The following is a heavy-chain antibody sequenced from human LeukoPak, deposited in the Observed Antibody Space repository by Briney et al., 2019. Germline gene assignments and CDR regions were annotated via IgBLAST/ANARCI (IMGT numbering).Heavy chain of an antibody. Sequence: GGSLRLSCAASGFTFGNYNFIWVRQAPGKGPEWVSYISSSSSAIHYADSVKGRFTISRDNAKNSLYLQMNSLRAEDTAVYYCARDQDTYMDVWGKGTTVTVSS. D-gene: IGHD2-15*01. V-gene: IGHV3-21*05. CDR2: ISSSSSAI. CDR3: ARDQDTYMDV. CDR1: GFTFGNYN. J-gene: IGHJ6*03.